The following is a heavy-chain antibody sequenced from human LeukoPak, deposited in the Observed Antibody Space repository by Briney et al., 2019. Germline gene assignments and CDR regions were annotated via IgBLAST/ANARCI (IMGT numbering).Heavy chain of an antibody. CDR1: DGSISTYF. CDR3: ARRPRAEPDTSPDNWFDP. V-gene: IGHV4-59*08. J-gene: IGHJ5*02. D-gene: IGHD1-14*01. Sequence: SETLSLTCTVSDGSISTYFWNWIRRPPGRGLEWIGHVFYDGSTNLNPSLKSRVTISVDTSKNQFSLKLRSVTAADTAVYYCARRPRAEPDTSPDNWFDPWGQGTLVTVSS. CDR2: VFYDGST.